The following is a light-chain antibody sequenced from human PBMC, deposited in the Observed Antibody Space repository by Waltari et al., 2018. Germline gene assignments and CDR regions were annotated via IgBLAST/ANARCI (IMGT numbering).Light chain of an antibody. J-gene: IGLJ3*02. Sequence: QSVLTHPPPVSGAPGQRVTLPSPGGGSNIGAGPEVPWHQQLPRAAPKLHIYGSTSRPLGVPDRFFGSTSGTSASLAITGLQAEDEADYYCQSYDTSLRVVFGGGTKLTVL. CDR3: QSYDTSLRVV. V-gene: IGLV1-40*01. CDR2: GST. CDR1: GSNIGAGPE.